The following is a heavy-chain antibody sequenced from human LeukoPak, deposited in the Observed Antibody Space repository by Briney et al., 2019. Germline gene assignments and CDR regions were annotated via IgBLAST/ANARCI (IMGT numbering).Heavy chain of an antibody. CDR3: ARDRGDLYCSGGSCYYDY. CDR1: GYTFTGYY. D-gene: IGHD2-15*01. CDR2: INPNSGGT. V-gene: IGHV1-2*02. Sequence: ASVKVSCKASGYTFTGYYMHWVRQAPGQGLEWMGWINPNSGGTNYAQKFQGRVTMTRDTSISTAYMEPSRLRSDDTAVYYCARDRGDLYCSGGSCYYDYWGRGTLVTVSS. J-gene: IGHJ4*02.